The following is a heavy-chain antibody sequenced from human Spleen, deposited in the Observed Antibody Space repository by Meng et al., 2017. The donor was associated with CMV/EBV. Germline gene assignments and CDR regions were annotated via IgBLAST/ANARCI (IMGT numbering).Heavy chain of an antibody. Sequence: SETLSLTCAVYDGSFSGYYWGWIRQPPGRGLEWIGSIYYSGTTYYNPSLKSRVTISVDTTKNSFSLKVKSVTAADTAVYYCVRGDWGPRPDRYYFDYWGQGVLVTVSS. J-gene: IGHJ4*02. V-gene: IGHV4-59*12. D-gene: IGHD7-27*01. CDR2: IYYSGTT. CDR1: DGSFSGYY. CDR3: VRGDWGPRPDRYYFDY.